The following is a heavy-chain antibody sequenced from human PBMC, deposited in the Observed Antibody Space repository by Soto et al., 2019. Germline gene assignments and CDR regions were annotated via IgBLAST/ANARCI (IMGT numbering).Heavy chain of an antibody. Sequence: VQLVQSGAEVKKPGASVKVSCKASGYTFTSYAMHWVRQAPGQRLEWMGWINAGNGNTKYSQKFQGRVTITRDTSASTAYMELSSLRSEDTAVYYCARDRGIQLWLGFDPWGQGTLVTVSS. CDR1: GYTFTSYA. V-gene: IGHV1-3*01. J-gene: IGHJ5*02. CDR3: ARDRGIQLWLGFDP. D-gene: IGHD5-18*01. CDR2: INAGNGNT.